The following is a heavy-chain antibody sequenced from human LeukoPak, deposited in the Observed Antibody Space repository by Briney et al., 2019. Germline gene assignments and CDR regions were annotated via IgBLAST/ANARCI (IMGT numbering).Heavy chain of an antibody. CDR1: GGSIRSSSYY. CDR2: IYYSGTTS. J-gene: IGHJ4*02. V-gene: IGHV4-39*01. Sequence: SETLSLTCTVSGGSIRSSSYYWGWIRQPPGKGLEWIGSIYYSGTTSYYNPSLKSRVTISVDTSKNQFSLKLRSVTAADTAVYYCARQLYEYMRYYFDYWGQGTLVTVSS. D-gene: IGHD2-2*02. CDR3: ARQLYEYMRYYFDY.